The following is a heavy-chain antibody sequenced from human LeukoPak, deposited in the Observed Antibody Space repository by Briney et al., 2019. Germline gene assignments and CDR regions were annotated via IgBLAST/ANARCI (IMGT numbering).Heavy chain of an antibody. CDR2: FIPIFGTA. CDR3: ARDTVDGGSYWMAFDI. D-gene: IGHD1-26*01. CDR1: GGTFSSYA. V-gene: IGHV1-69*01. Sequence: SVKVSCKASGGTFSSYAISWVRQAPGQGLEWMGGFIPIFGTANYAQKFQGRVTITADESTSTAYMELSSLRAEDTAVYYCARDTVDGGSYWMAFDIWGQGTMVTVSS. J-gene: IGHJ3*02.